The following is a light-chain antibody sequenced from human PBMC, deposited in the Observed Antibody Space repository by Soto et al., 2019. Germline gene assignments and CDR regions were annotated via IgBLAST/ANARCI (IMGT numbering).Light chain of an antibody. V-gene: IGKV3-11*01. CDR3: QHRSDFPST. CDR2: YAS. J-gene: IGKJ4*02. CDR1: QSVGSY. Sequence: EIVLTQSPATLSLSPGDRATLSCRASQSVGSYLGWYQQRPGQSPRLLIYYASNRATGIPARFSGSGSGTDVTLTVSSLEPEDFAVYYCQHRSDFPSTFGGRTKVEIQ.